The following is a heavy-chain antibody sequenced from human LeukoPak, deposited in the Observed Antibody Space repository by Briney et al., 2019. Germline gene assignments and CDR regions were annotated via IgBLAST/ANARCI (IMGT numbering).Heavy chain of an antibody. Sequence: PSETLSLTCAVSGGSISSSNWWSWVRQPPGKGLEWIGEIYHSGSTNYNPSLKSRVTISVDKSKNQFSPKLSSVTAADTAVYYCATAPGIAAAGTYYYYGMDVWGQGTTVTVSS. CDR3: ATAPGIAAAGTYYYYGMDV. D-gene: IGHD6-13*01. V-gene: IGHV4-4*02. J-gene: IGHJ6*02. CDR2: IYHSGST. CDR1: GGSISSSNW.